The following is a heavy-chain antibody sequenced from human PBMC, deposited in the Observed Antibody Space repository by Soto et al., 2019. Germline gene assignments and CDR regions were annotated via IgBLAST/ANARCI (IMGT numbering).Heavy chain of an antibody. CDR3: AKDGEGSWTVRGVIITHPSYFDY. V-gene: IGHV3-23*01. CDR1: GFTFSSYA. Sequence: GGSLRLSCAASGFTFSSYAMSWVRQAPGKGLEWVSAISGSGGSTYYADSVKGRFTISRDNSKNTLYLQMNSLRAEDTAVYYCAKDGEGSWTVRGVIITHPSYFDYWGQGTLVTVSS. CDR2: ISGSGGST. D-gene: IGHD3-10*01. J-gene: IGHJ4*02.